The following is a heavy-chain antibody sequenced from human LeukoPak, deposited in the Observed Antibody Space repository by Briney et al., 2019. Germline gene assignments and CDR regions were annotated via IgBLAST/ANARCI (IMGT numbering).Heavy chain of an antibody. CDR2: IDPDSGGT. V-gene: IGHV1-2*02. D-gene: IGHD2-2*02. CDR1: GGTFSSYA. CDR3: ARVPGPYTTSRFDY. Sequence: ASVKVSCKASGGTFSSYAISWVRQAPGQGLEWMGGIDPDSGGTHCAQKFQVRVTVTRDTSITTVYMELSGLTSDDTAVYYCARVPGPYTTSRFDYWGQGTLVTVSS. J-gene: IGHJ4*02.